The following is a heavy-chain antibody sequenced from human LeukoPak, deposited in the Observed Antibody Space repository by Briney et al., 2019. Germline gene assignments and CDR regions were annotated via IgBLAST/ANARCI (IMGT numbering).Heavy chain of an antibody. V-gene: IGHV3-48*01. D-gene: IGHD3-22*01. CDR1: GFTFSSYG. CDR3: ARGGYYDNSGASDY. CDR2: ISSSSSTI. Sequence: GGSLRLSCAASGFTFSSYGMTWVRQAPGKGLEWVSYISSSSSTIYYADSVKGRFTISRDNAKNSLYLQLNSLRAEDTALYYCARGGYYDNSGASDYWGQGTLVSVSS. J-gene: IGHJ4*02.